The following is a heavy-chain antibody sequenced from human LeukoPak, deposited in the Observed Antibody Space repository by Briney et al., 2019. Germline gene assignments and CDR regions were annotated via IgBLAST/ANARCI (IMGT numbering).Heavy chain of an antibody. Sequence: SETLSLTCTVSGGSISSGDYYWSWIRQPPGKGLEWIGYIYYSGSTYYNPSLKSRVTISADTSKNQFSLKLTSVTAADTAVYYCARTLTTVTYYFDFWGQGTLVTVSS. V-gene: IGHV4-30-4*01. CDR3: ARTLTTVTYYFDF. CDR2: IYYSGST. CDR1: GGSISSGDYY. D-gene: IGHD4-17*01. J-gene: IGHJ4*02.